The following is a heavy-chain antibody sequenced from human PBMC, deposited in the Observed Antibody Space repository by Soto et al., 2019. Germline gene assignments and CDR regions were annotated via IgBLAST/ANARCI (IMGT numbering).Heavy chain of an antibody. Sequence: EVQLVESGGGLVQPGGSLKLSCAASGFTFSGSAMHWVRQASGKGLEWVGRIRSKANSYATAYAASVKGRFTISRDDSKNTAYLQMNSLKTEDTAVYYCAKGYRFGYDFLFPDYWGQGTLVTVSS. CDR1: GFTFSGSA. CDR3: AKGYRFGYDFLFPDY. CDR2: IRSKANSYAT. J-gene: IGHJ4*02. V-gene: IGHV3-73*02. D-gene: IGHD3-3*01.